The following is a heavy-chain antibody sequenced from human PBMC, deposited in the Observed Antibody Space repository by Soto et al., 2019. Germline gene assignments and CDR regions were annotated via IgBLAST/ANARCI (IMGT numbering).Heavy chain of an antibody. Sequence: QVQLVQSGAEVKKPGASVKASCKASGYTFTSYYIHWVRQAPGQGLEWMGIFNPTGDTASYAQKLQGRVTMTRDTSPGNAYMELGSLRSEDTAVYYCARGGRIVDTGIGYYYYHAMDVWGQGTTVTVS. CDR2: FNPTGDTA. D-gene: IGHD5-18*01. J-gene: IGHJ6*02. CDR3: ARGGRIVDTGIGYYYYHAMDV. V-gene: IGHV1-46*01. CDR1: GYTFTSYY.